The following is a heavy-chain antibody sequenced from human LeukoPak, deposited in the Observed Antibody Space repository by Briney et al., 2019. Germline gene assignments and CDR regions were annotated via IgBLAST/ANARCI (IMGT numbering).Heavy chain of an antibody. CDR1: GDNVSTNTAA. V-gene: IGHV6-1*01. CDR2: TYYRFKWYT. Sequence: SQTLSLTCVISGDNVSTNTAAWSWIRQSPSRGLEWLGRTYYRFKWYTDYAVTMRSRITIDADTSRNQFSLQLNSVTPEDTAVYYCAREDRLGHFDYWGQGTLVTVSS. CDR3: AREDRLGHFDY. D-gene: IGHD1-26*01. J-gene: IGHJ4*02.